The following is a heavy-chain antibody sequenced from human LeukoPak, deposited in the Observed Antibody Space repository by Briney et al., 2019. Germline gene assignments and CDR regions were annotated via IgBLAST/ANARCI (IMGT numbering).Heavy chain of an antibody. CDR1: GFTFSSHG. J-gene: IGHJ4*02. D-gene: IGHD3-10*02. CDR2: IWYDGSNK. V-gene: IGHV3-33*01. Sequence: PGGSLRLSCAASGFTFSSHGMHWVRQAPGKGLEWVAVIWYDGSNKYYADSVKGRFTISRDNSKNTLYLQMNSLRAEDTAVYYCVLFGENKYYFDYWGQGTLVTVSS. CDR3: VLFGENKYYFDY.